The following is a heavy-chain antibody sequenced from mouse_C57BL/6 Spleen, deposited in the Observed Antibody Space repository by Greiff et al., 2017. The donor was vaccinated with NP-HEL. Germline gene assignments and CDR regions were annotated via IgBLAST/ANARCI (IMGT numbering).Heavy chain of an antibody. D-gene: IGHD2-5*01. V-gene: IGHV2-9-1*01. Sequence: VKLVESGPGLVAPSQSLSITCTVSGFSLTSYAISWVRQPPGKGLEWLGVIWPGGGTNYNSALKSRLSISKDNSKSQVFLKMNSLQTDDTARYYCARKKDYSNYEDYAMDYWGQGTSVTVSS. CDR1: GFSLTSYA. J-gene: IGHJ4*01. CDR2: IWPGGGT. CDR3: ARKKDYSNYEDYAMDY.